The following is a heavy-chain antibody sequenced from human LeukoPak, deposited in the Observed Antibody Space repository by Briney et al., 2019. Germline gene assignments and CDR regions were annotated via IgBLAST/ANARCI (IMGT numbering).Heavy chain of an antibody. CDR1: GNYW. CDR3: VSFYETY. V-gene: IGHV3-74*01. CDR2: INSDGSWT. Sequence: GGSLRLSCAASGNYWMHWVRQVPGKGLVWVSHINSDGSWTSYADSVKGRFTISKDNAKNTVCLRMNSLRAEDTAVYYCVSFYETYWGRGTLVTVSS. D-gene: IGHD2/OR15-2a*01. J-gene: IGHJ4*02.